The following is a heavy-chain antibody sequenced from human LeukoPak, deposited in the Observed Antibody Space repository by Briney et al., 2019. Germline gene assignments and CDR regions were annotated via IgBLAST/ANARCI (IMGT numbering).Heavy chain of an antibody. V-gene: IGHV4-59*12. CDR3: ARDGDYYDSSGSFDS. J-gene: IGHJ4*02. Sequence: PSETLSLTCTVSGGSISSYYWSWIRQPPGKGLEWIGYIYYSGSTNRNPSLKSRVTMSVDTSKNQFFLKLSSVTAADTAVYYCARDGDYYDSSGSFDSWGQGTLVTVSS. CDR1: GGSISSYY. D-gene: IGHD3-22*01. CDR2: IYYSGST.